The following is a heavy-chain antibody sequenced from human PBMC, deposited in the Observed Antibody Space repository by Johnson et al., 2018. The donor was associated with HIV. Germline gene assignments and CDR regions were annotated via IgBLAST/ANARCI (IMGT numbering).Heavy chain of an antibody. D-gene: IGHD7-27*01. V-gene: IGHV3-30*04. CDR2: ISYDAKHK. CDR1: GFIFSSYA. Sequence: QMLLVESGGGVVQPGRSLRLSCAASGFIFSSYAIHWVRQAPGKGLEWVAVISYDAKHKYYADSVKGRVTISRDDAKNTLYLQMNSLRAEDTAVYYCASSALGIMGAFDIWGQGTMVTVSS. J-gene: IGHJ3*02. CDR3: ASSALGIMGAFDI.